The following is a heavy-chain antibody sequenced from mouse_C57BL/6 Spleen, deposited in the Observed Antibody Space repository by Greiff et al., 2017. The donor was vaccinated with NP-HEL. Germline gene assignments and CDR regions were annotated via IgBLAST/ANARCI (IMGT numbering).Heavy chain of an antibody. CDR2: IHPNSGST. Sequence: QVQLQQPGAELVKPGASVKLSCKASGYTFTSYWMHWVKQRPGQGLEWIGMIHPNSGSTNYNEKFKSKATLTVDKSSSTAYMQLSSLTSEDSAVYYCAKGELKTFWFAYWGQGTLVTVSA. J-gene: IGHJ3*01. D-gene: IGHD1-3*01. V-gene: IGHV1-64*01. CDR3: AKGELKTFWFAY. CDR1: GYTFTSYW.